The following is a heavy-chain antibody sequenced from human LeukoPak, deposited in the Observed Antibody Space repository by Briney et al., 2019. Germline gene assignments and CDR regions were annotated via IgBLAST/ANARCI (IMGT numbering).Heavy chain of an antibody. CDR2: ISNDGGGT. Sequence: GGSLRLSCAASGFTFNNYGLIWVRQAPEKGLEWVAAISNDGGGTMYAAFVEGRFTISRDNSKNTLFLQMNSLRAEDTALYYCAKGSSGYFADLWGQGTLVTVSS. J-gene: IGHJ5*02. CDR1: GFTFNNYG. D-gene: IGHD3-22*01. V-gene: IGHV3-23*01. CDR3: AKGSSGYFADL.